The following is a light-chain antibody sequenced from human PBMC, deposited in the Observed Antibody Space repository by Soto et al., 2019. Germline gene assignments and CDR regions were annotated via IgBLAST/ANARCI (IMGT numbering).Light chain of an antibody. V-gene: IGLV2-23*01. J-gene: IGLJ3*02. Sequence: QSALTQPASVSGSPGQSITISCSGTRSDVGKYNLVSWYQQHPGKAPKLIISEDTAWPSGVSTRFSGSKSGNTASLRISGLQAEDEADYYCCSYVGLSTWVFGGGTKVTVL. CDR2: EDT. CDR1: RSDVGKYNL. CDR3: CSYVGLSTWV.